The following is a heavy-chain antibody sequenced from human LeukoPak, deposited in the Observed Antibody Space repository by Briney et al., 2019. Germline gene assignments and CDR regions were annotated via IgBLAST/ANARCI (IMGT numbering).Heavy chain of an antibody. V-gene: IGHV4-61*08. CDR2: IYYSGST. D-gene: IGHD2-2*01. CDR3: ARDRGWYQLPDAFDI. CDR1: GGSISSGGYY. Sequence: SETLSLTCTVSGGSISSGGYYWSWICQHPGKGLEWIGYIYYSGSTYYNPSLKSRVTISVDTSKNQFSLKLSSVTAADTAVYYCARDRGWYQLPDAFDIWGQGTMVTVSS. J-gene: IGHJ3*02.